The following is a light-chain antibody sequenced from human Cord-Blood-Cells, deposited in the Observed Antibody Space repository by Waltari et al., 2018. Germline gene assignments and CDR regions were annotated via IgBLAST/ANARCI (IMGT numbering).Light chain of an antibody. V-gene: IGLV2-8*01. J-gene: IGLJ2*01. CDR3: SSYAGSNNLV. Sequence: QSALTQPPSASGSPGQSVTISCTGTSRDVGGYNYVSWYQQHPGKAPKLMIYEVSKRPSVVPERFSGSKSGNTASLTVSGLQAEDEADYYCSSYAGSNNLVFGGGTKLTVL. CDR2: EVS. CDR1: SRDVGGYNY.